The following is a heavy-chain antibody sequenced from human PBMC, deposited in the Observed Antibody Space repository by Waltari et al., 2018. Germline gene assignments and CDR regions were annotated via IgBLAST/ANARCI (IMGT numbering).Heavy chain of an antibody. Sequence: QLQLQESGPGLVKPSGTLSLTCAVSGDSMRRTYRWGSVRQPPGKGREGIGQVHGSGESDYNPSLAGRVTVSLDTTNGQFCLRVTSVTAADSAMYYCARDGGRGLYLDSWGPGTLVAVSP. CDR2: VHGSGES. J-gene: IGHJ4*02. CDR1: GDSMRRTYR. D-gene: IGHD2-15*01. V-gene: IGHV4-4*02. CDR3: ARDGGRGLYLDS.